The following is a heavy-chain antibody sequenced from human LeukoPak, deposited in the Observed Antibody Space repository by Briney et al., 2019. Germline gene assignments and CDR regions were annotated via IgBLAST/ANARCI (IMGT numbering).Heavy chain of an antibody. D-gene: IGHD4-17*01. Sequence: GGSLRLSCAGSGFTFSSHSINWVRQAPGKGLERVSSISSSSSFRYYADSVRGRFTISRDNAKNSVYLQMNSLRAEDTAVYYCARNVPHYGDYSAANYYYYGMDVWGQGTTVTVSS. V-gene: IGHV3-21*01. J-gene: IGHJ6*02. CDR1: GFTFSSHS. CDR3: ARNVPHYGDYSAANYYYYGMDV. CDR2: ISSSSSFR.